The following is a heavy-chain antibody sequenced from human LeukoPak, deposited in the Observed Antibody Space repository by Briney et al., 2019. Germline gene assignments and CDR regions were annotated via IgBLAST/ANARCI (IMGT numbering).Heavy chain of an antibody. Sequence: GSLRLSCAASGFTFSSYSMNWVRQAPGKGLEWVSSISSSSSYIYYADSVKGRFTISRDSFKNTLYLQMNSLRAEDTAVYYCARALSYCSGGSCYIDYWGQGTLVTVSS. V-gene: IGHV3-21*01. CDR3: ARALSYCSGGSCYIDY. CDR2: ISSSSSYI. J-gene: IGHJ4*02. D-gene: IGHD2-15*01. CDR1: GFTFSSYS.